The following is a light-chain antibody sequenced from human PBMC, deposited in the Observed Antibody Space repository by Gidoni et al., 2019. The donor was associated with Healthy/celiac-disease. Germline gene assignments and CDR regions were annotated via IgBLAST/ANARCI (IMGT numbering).Light chain of an antibody. J-gene: IGKJ3*01. CDR3: QQYGSSL. Sequence: IVLTQSPGTPSLSPGERATLSCRASQSVSSSYLAWYQQKPGQATRLLIYGASSRATGIPDRFSGSGSGTDFTLTISRLEPEDFAVYYCQQYGSSLFGPGTKVDIK. CDR1: QSVSSSY. CDR2: GAS. V-gene: IGKV3-20*01.